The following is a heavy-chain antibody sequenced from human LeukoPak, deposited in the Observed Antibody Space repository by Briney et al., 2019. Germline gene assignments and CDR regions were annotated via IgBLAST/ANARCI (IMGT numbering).Heavy chain of an antibody. CDR3: AREEGGAAGKGFDY. D-gene: IGHD6-13*01. CDR2: INHSGST. CDR1: GGSISSGDYY. Sequence: SETLSLTCIVSGGSISSGDYYWSWIRQPPGKGLEWIGYINHSGSTYYKPSLKSRFTISVDRSKNHFSLNLSYVTAADTAVYYCAREEGGAAGKGFDYWGQGTPVTVSS. V-gene: IGHV4-30-2*01. J-gene: IGHJ4*02.